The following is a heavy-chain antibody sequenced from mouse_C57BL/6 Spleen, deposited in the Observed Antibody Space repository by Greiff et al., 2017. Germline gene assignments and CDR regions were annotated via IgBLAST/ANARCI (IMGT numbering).Heavy chain of an antibody. CDR3: ARDYGNLFAY. V-gene: IGHV5-4*01. J-gene: IGHJ3*01. Sequence: EVQVVESGGGLVKPGGSLKLSCAASGFTFSSYAMSWVRQTPEKRLEWVATISDGGSYTYYPDNVKGRFTISRDNAKNNLYLQMSHLKSEDTAMYYCARDYGNLFAYWGQGTLVTVSA. D-gene: IGHD2-1*01. CDR1: GFTFSSYA. CDR2: ISDGGSYT.